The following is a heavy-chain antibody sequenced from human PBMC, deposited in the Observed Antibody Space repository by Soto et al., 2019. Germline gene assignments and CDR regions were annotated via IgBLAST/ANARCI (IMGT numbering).Heavy chain of an antibody. D-gene: IGHD6-19*01. V-gene: IGHV4-31*03. CDR1: GGSISSGGYY. CDR2: IYYSGST. J-gene: IGHJ4*02. Sequence: PSETLSLTCTVSGGSISSGGYYWSWIRQHPGKGLEWIGYIYYSGSTYYNPSLKSRVTISVDTSKNQFSLKLSSVTAADTAVYYCARGLQYHTGYSSGWSFDYWGQGTLVTVSS. CDR3: ARGLQYHTGYSSGWSFDY.